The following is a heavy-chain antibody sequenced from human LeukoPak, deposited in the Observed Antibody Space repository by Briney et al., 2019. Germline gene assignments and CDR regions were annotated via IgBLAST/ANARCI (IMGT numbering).Heavy chain of an antibody. CDR3: ARAHSSSSLALNY. D-gene: IGHD6-6*01. J-gene: IGHJ4*02. CDR1: GFTFSSYS. Sequence: GGSLRLSCAASGFTFSSYSMNWVRQAPGKGLEWVSSISSSSSYIYYADSVKGRFTISRDNAKNSLYLQMNSLRAEDTAVYYCARAHSSSSLALNYWSQGTLVTVSS. CDR2: ISSSSSYI. V-gene: IGHV3-21*01.